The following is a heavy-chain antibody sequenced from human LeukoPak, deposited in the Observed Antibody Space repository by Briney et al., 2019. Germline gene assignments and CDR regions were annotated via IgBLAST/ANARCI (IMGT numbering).Heavy chain of an antibody. V-gene: IGHV3-23*01. Sequence: PGGSLRLSCAAPGFTFSSHGMSWVRQAPGKGLEWVSGIVGGAGGTYYADSVKGRFTISRDNSKNKLYLQMNSLRAEDTAVYYCAHGSMYQLDYWGQGTLVTVSS. CDR1: GFTFSSHG. J-gene: IGHJ4*02. CDR2: IVGGAGGT. CDR3: AHGSMYQLDY. D-gene: IGHD2-2*01.